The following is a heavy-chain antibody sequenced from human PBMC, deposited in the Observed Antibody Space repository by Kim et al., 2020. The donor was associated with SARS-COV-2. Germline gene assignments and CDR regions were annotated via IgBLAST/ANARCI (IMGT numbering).Heavy chain of an antibody. CDR1: GFSFSTYW. Sequence: GGPLRLSCAASGFSFSTYWMTWVRQAPGKGLEWVANIKEDGSEKYYVDSVKGRFTISRDNAKNSLYLHMNSLRAEDTAVYSCARNRIDYWGQGTLVTVSS. V-gene: IGHV3-7*01. CDR3: ARNRIDY. CDR2: IKEDGSEK. J-gene: IGHJ4*02.